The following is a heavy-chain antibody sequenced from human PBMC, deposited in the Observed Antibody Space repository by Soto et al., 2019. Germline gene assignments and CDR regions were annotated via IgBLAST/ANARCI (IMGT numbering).Heavy chain of an antibody. V-gene: IGHV4-30-4*01. CDR2: IYYSGST. D-gene: IGHD2-2*01. CDR1: GGSISSGDYY. Sequence: SETLSLTCTVSGGSISSGDYYWSWIRQPPGKGLEWIGYIYYSGSTYYNPSLKSRVTISVDTSKNQFSLKLSSVTAADTAVYYCAREIRSSTSTTPAPGFDYWGQGTLVTVSS. J-gene: IGHJ4*02. CDR3: AREIRSSTSTTPAPGFDY.